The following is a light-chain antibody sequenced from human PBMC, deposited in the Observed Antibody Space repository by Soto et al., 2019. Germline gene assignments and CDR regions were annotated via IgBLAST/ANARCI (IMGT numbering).Light chain of an antibody. CDR3: QQNHNYPVT. J-gene: IGKJ4*01. V-gene: IGKV1-16*02. CDR1: QEVSNH. Sequence: DIQMTQSPSSLSASVGDRVTITCRASQEVSNHLAWFQQKPGKPPKSLIYDASSLQSGVPSKFSGSGSGTDFTLTSSSLQPEDFATYYYQQNHNYPVTFGGGTKVEIK. CDR2: DAS.